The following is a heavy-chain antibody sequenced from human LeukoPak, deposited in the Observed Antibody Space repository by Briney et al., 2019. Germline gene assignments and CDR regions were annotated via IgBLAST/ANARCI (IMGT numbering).Heavy chain of an antibody. V-gene: IGHV3-53*01. CDR3: ARDRPYFDY. CDR2: IYSGGST. D-gene: IGHD6-6*01. CDR1: GFTFSGYW. J-gene: IGHJ4*02. Sequence: GGSLRLSCAASGFTFSGYWMSWVRQAPGKGLEWVSVIYSGGSTYYADSVKGRFTISRDNSKNTLYLQMNSLRAEDTAVYYCARDRPYFDYWGQGTLVTVSS.